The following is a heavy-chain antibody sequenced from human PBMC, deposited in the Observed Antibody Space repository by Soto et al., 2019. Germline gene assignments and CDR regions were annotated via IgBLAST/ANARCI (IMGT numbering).Heavy chain of an antibody. CDR2: IYYSGST. V-gene: IGHV4-59*01. Sequence: SETHSHTSTFSGVSIISYYWSWIRQPTGKGLEWIGYIYYSGSTNYNPSLKSRVTISVDTSKNQFSLKLSSVTAADTAVYYCARVGITIFGVVSWFDPWGQGTLVTVSS. CDR3: ARVGITIFGVVSWFDP. J-gene: IGHJ5*02. D-gene: IGHD3-3*01. CDR1: GVSIISYY.